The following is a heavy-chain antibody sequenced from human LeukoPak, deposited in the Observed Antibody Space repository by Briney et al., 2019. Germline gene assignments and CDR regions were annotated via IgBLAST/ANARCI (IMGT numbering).Heavy chain of an antibody. CDR2: ISGSGGST. J-gene: IGHJ4*02. Sequence: GGSLRLSCAASGFTFSSYAMSWVRQAPGKGLEWVSAISGSGGSTYYADSVKGRFTISRDNPKNTLYLQMNSLRAEDTAVYYCAKDSGYDFRYFDYWGQGTLVTVSS. CDR3: AKDSGYDFRYFDY. V-gene: IGHV3-23*01. CDR1: GFTFSSYA. D-gene: IGHD5-12*01.